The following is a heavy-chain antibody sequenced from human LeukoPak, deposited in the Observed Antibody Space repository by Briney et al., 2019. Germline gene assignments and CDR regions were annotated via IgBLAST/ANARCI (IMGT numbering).Heavy chain of an antibody. CDR1: GYTFTGYY. CDR3: AGIAYGDDGGYYFAS. Sequence: ASAKVSCKPSGYTFTGYYMRSVRQAPGQGVEWMGWVNPNRVGTKYAQEFQGGVSMTRDTSLSTGYMGLSRLRSDDTAVYYCAGIAYGDDGGYYFASWGQGTLVTVSS. D-gene: IGHD4-17*01. J-gene: IGHJ4*02. CDR2: VNPNRVGT. V-gene: IGHV1-2*02.